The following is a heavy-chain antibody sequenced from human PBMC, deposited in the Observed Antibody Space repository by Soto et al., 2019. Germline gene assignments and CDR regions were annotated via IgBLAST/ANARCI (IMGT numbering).Heavy chain of an antibody. CDR1: GFSLSNARMG. J-gene: IGHJ6*02. CDR2: IFSNDEK. Sequence: SGPTLVNPTEPLTLTCTVSGFSLSNARMGVSWIRQPPGKALEWLAHIFSNDEKSYSTSLKSRLTISKDTSKSQVVLTMTNMDPVDTATYYCARIPVTGGSSGLYYYYYYGMDVWGQGTTVTVSS. V-gene: IGHV2-26*01. D-gene: IGHD3-22*01. CDR3: ARIPVTGGSSGLYYYYYYGMDV.